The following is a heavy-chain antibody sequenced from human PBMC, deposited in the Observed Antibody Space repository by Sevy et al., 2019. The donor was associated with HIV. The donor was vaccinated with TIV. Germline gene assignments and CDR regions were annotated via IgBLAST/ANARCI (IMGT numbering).Heavy chain of an antibody. Sequence: GGSLRLSCAASGFTFSSYSMNWVRQAPGKGLEWVSAISGSGGSTYYADSVKGRFTISRDNSKNTLYLQMNSLRAEDTAVYYCAKDGHHLRFLEWSHYYYGMDVWGQGTTVTV. J-gene: IGHJ6*02. CDR2: ISGSGGST. CDR1: GFTFSSYS. D-gene: IGHD3-3*01. V-gene: IGHV3-23*01. CDR3: AKDGHHLRFLEWSHYYYGMDV.